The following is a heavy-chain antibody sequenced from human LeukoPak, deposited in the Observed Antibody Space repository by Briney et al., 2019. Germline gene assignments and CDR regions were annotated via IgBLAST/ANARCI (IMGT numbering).Heavy chain of an antibody. D-gene: IGHD3-10*01. Sequence: PSETLSLTCTVSGGSISSQYWSWIRQPPGKGLEWIGYIYYSGSTNYNPSLKSRVTISVDTSKNQFSLKLSSVTAADTAVYYCARSDRDYYGSGSYYIGFDPWGQGTLVTVSS. J-gene: IGHJ5*02. V-gene: IGHV4-59*11. CDR3: ARSDRDYYGSGSYYIGFDP. CDR1: GGSISSQY. CDR2: IYYSGST.